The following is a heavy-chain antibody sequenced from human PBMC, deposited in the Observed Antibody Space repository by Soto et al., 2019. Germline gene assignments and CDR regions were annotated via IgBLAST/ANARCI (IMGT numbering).Heavy chain of an antibody. CDR2: ISYDGSNK. Sequence: PGGSLRLSCAASGFTFSSYAMHWVRQAPGKGLEWVAVISYDGSNKYYADSVKGRFTISRDNSKNTLYLQMNSLRAEDTAVYYCARVGGYYYYYYGMDVWGQGTTVTSP. V-gene: IGHV3-30-3*01. D-gene: IGHD2-15*01. CDR3: ARVGGYYYYYYGMDV. CDR1: GFTFSSYA. J-gene: IGHJ6*02.